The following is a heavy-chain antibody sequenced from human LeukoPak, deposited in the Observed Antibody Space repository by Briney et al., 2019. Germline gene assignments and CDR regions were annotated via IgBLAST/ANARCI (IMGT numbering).Heavy chain of an antibody. CDR2: ISSSGSTI. D-gene: IGHD5-24*01. Sequence: KTGGSLRLSSAASGFTFSDYYMSWIRQAPGKGLEWVSYISSSGSTIYYADSVKGRFTISRDNAKNSLYLQMNSLRAEDTAVYYCARGGEMATICSVYWGQGTLVTVSS. V-gene: IGHV3-11*04. CDR1: GFTFSDYY. CDR3: ARGGEMATICSVY. J-gene: IGHJ4*02.